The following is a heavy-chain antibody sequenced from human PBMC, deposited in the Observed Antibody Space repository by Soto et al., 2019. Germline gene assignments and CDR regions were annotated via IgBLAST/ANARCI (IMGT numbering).Heavy chain of an antibody. D-gene: IGHD6-13*01. CDR2: IVPIYRTA. CDR3: VRDSGAKLSSS. Sequence: QVQLVQSGAEVKKPGSSVKVSCKASGGTFSSYRINWVRQAPGQGLEWVGGIVPIYRTADYAQKFQGRVTITADESALTSNMELRSLKSQDTAVYYCVRDSGAKLSSSWGQGTLVTVSS. CDR1: GGTFSSYR. V-gene: IGHV1-69*01. J-gene: IGHJ4*02.